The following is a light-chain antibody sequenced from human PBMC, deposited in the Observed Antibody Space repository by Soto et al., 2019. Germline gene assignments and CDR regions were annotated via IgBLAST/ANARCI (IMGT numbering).Light chain of an antibody. CDR3: QHLNSHPLGEIT. V-gene: IGKV1-9*01. J-gene: IGKJ3*01. CDR1: QGISTS. CDR2: ATS. Sequence: DIQLTQSPSFLSASVGARVTITCRASQGISTSLAWYQQKPGKAPKVLVYATSTLQSTVPSRFSGSGSGTEFTLTISSLQAEDFATYYCQHLNSHPLGEITFGPGTKVDVK.